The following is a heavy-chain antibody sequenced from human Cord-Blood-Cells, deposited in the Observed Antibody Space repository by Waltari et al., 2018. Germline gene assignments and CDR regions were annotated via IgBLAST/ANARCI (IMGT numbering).Heavy chain of an antibody. J-gene: IGHJ6*02. CDR1: GGSFSGYY. V-gene: IGHV4-34*01. D-gene: IGHD6-13*01. CDR2: INHSGST. CDR3: ARAGYSSRHYGMDV. Sequence: QLQLQQWGAGLLKPSEHLSITCAVYGGSFSGYYWSWIRPPPGQGLEWIGEINHSGSTNYNPSLKSRVTISVDTSKNQFSLKLSSVTAADTAVYYCARAGYSSRHYGMDVWGQGTTVTVSS.